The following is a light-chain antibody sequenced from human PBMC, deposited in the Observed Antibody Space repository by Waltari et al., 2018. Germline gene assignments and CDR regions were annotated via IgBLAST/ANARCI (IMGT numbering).Light chain of an antibody. Sequence: EIVLTPSPGPLSLSPGESAPLSCRASQGVGKYLAWYQQRPGQAPRLLLDPTSISATGLPDRFSGSGYGTDFSLTISRLEPEDFAVYYCQKYDFLPATFGQGTTVEIK. CDR1: QGVGKY. CDR2: PTS. CDR3: QKYDFLPAT. V-gene: IGKV3-20*01. J-gene: IGKJ1*01.